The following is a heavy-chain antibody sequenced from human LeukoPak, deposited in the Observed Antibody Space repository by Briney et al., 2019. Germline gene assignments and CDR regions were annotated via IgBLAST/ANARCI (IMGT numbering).Heavy chain of an antibody. V-gene: IGHV1-18*01. CDR3: ARGGATIFGVVIITSHYFDY. CDR2: ISAYNGNT. CDR1: GYTFTSYG. Sequence: ASVKVSCKASGYTFTSYGISWVRQAPGQGLEWMGWISAYNGNTNYAQKLQGRVTMTTDTSTSTAYMELRSLRSDDTAVYYCARGGATIFGVVIITSHYFDYWGQGTLVTVSS. J-gene: IGHJ4*02. D-gene: IGHD3-3*01.